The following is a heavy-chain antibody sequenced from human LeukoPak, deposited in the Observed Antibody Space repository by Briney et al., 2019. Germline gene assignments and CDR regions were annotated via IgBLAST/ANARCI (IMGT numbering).Heavy chain of an antibody. CDR3: ARGNYYDPTTYYRAFDI. Sequence: SETLSLTCTVSSGSLSSYYWSWIRQPPGKGLEWIGYIYYSGSTNYNPSLKSRVSMSVGTSKIQCSLKLSSVTAADTAVYYCARGNYYDPTTYYRAFDIWGQGTMVTVSS. CDR2: IYYSGST. J-gene: IGHJ3*02. CDR1: SGSLSSYY. V-gene: IGHV4-59*01. D-gene: IGHD3-22*01.